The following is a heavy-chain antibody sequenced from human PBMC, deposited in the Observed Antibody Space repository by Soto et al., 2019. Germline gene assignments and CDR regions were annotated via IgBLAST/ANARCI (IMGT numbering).Heavy chain of an antibody. D-gene: IGHD3-10*01. V-gene: IGHV4-59*01. Sequence: SETLSLTCTVSGGSMSSYYWSWIRQPPGKGLEWIGYIYYSGSTNYNPSLKSRVTMSVDTPKNQFSLKLSSVTAADTAVYYCASKFGELLADAFDIWGQGTMVTVSS. CDR1: GGSMSSYY. J-gene: IGHJ3*02. CDR2: IYYSGST. CDR3: ASKFGELLADAFDI.